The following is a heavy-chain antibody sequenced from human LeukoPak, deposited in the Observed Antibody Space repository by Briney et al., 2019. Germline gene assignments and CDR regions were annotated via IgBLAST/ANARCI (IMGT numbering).Heavy chain of an antibody. CDR3: ARGIRYYDILTGHVKGHDNSYYYYMDV. Sequence: ASVKVSCKASGGTFSSYAISWVRQAPGQGLEWMGGIIPMFETANYAQKFQGRVTITADEFTTTVYMELSSLRSEDTAVYYCARGIRYYDILTGHVKGHDNSYYYYMDVWGQGTAVTISS. J-gene: IGHJ6*03. CDR2: IIPMFETA. V-gene: IGHV1-69*13. CDR1: GGTFSSYA. D-gene: IGHD3-9*01.